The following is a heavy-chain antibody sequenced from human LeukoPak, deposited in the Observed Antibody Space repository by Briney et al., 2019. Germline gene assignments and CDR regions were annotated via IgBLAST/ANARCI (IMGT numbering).Heavy chain of an antibody. D-gene: IGHD6-19*01. CDR1: GFSFSSYW. CDR2: INRDGSR. CDR3: ARDQGVSSGWDYYYMDV. Sequence: PGGSLRLSCAASGFSFSSYWMHWVRQGPEKGLVWVSRINRDGSRDYADSVKGRFTISRDNSKNSLYLQMNSLRAEDTAVYYCARDQGVSSGWDYYYMDVWGKGTTVTVSS. J-gene: IGHJ6*03. V-gene: IGHV3-74*01.